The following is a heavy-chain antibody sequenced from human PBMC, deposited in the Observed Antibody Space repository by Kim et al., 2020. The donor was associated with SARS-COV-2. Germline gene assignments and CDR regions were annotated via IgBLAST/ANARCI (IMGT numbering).Heavy chain of an antibody. Sequence: GGSLRLSCAASGFTFSSYSMNWVRQAPGKGLEWVSSISSSSSYIYYADSVKGRFTISRDNAKNSLYLQMNSLRAEYTAVYYCARDNGGTDGRSGWYFFDIWGQGTMVTVSS. J-gene: IGHJ3*02. D-gene: IGHD6-19*01. CDR1: GFTFSSYS. CDR2: ISSSSSYI. V-gene: IGHV3-21*01. CDR3: ARDNGGTDGRSGWYFFDI.